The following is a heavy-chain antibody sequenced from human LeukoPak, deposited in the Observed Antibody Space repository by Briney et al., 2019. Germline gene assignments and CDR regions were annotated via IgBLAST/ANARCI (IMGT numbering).Heavy chain of an antibody. CDR1: GFTFSNYE. CDR3: AREEDYDGSGSYGPFDY. Sequence: GGSLRLSCVASGFTFSNYEMNWVRQAPGKGLEWVSYISSSGSTIYYADSEKGRFTISRDNAKNSLYLQMNSLRAEDTAVYYCAREEDYDGSGSYGPFDYWGQGTLVTVSS. V-gene: IGHV3-48*03. CDR2: ISSSGSTI. D-gene: IGHD3-22*01. J-gene: IGHJ4*02.